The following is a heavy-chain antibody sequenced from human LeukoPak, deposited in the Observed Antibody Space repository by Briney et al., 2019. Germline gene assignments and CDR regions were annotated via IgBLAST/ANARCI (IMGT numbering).Heavy chain of an antibody. CDR2: IWSDGTEK. CDR1: GFTYSHYG. Sequence: GGSLRLSCVASGFTYSHYGMHWVRQAPDKGLEWVAVIWSDGTEKYYGDAVKGRFTISRDDSRKTVYLQMNRLRGEDTAVYYCARDAQRGFDYSNSLEYWGQGTLVTVSS. J-gene: IGHJ4*02. V-gene: IGHV3-33*08. D-gene: IGHD4-11*01. CDR3: ARDAQRGFDYSNSLEY.